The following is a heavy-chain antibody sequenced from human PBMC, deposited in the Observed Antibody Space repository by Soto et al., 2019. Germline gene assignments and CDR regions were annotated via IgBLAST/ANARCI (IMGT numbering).Heavy chain of an antibody. V-gene: IGHV1-69*01. Sequence: QVQLVQSGAEVKKPGSSVKVSCKASGGTFSSYAISWVRQAPGQVLEWMGGISPIFGTANYAQKFQGRVTITADESTSTAYMELSSLRSEDTAVYYCARALTPQQLAGDYYYYGMDVWGKGTTVTVSA. CDR2: ISPIFGTA. CDR3: ARALTPQQLAGDYYYYGMDV. J-gene: IGHJ6*04. D-gene: IGHD6-13*01. CDR1: GGTFSSYA.